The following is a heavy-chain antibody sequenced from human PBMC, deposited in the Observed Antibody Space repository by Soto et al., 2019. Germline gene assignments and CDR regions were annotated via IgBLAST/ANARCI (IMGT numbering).Heavy chain of an antibody. J-gene: IGHJ5*02. CDR1: GFSLSTSGMG. Sequence: SGPTLVNPTQTLTLTCTFSGFSLSTSGMGVGWIRQPPGKALEWLALIYWDDDKRYSPSLKSRLTITKDTSKNQVVLTMTNMDPVDTATYYCAHRRAYCTGGSCYSIWFDPWGQGTLVTVS. CDR3: AHRRAYCTGGSCYSIWFDP. CDR2: IYWDDDK. V-gene: IGHV2-5*02. D-gene: IGHD2-15*01.